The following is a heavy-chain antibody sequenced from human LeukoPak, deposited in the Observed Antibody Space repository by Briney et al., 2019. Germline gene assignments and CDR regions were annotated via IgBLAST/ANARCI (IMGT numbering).Heavy chain of an antibody. Sequence: GGPLRLSCAASGFTFSSYWMHWVRQAPGKGLEWVAFIRYDGSNKYYADSVKGRFPISRDNSKNTLYLQMNSLRAEDTAVYYCAKDGIDIVVVVAASYYYYYMDVWGKGTTVTISS. CDR3: AKDGIDIVVVVAASYYYYYMDV. CDR2: IRYDGSNK. D-gene: IGHD2-15*01. CDR1: GFTFSSYW. V-gene: IGHV3-30*02. J-gene: IGHJ6*03.